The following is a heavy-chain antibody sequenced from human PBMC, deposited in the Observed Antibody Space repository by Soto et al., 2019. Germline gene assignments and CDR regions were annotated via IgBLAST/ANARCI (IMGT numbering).Heavy chain of an antibody. CDR2: MYHGGRT. Sequence: NPSETLSRTCTVPGDSVTNYFWSWMRQPPGQGLEWIGHMYHGGRTNYSPSLKSRVTMSLDSSKNQFSLNLSSVTAADTAVYFCARDPCYCTNGVCPIFDFWGQGVLVT. J-gene: IGHJ4*02. CDR1: GDSVTNYF. D-gene: IGHD2-8*01. CDR3: ARDPCYCTNGVCPIFDF. V-gene: IGHV4-59*02.